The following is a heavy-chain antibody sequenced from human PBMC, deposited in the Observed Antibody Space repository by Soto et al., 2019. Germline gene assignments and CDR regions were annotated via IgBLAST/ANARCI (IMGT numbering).Heavy chain of an antibody. CDR2: ISWHSGSI. V-gene: IGHV3-9*01. J-gene: IGHJ6*02. D-gene: IGHD2-15*01. CDR3: ANDIDFSGGSCYSPTHYYYYGMDV. Sequence: EVQLVESGGGLVQPGRSLRLSCAASGFTFDDYAMHWVRQAPGKCLEWVSGISWHSGSICYADSVKGRFTISRDNAKNSLYLHMNSLRAEDTALYYCANDIDFSGGSCYSPTHYYYYGMDVWGQGTTVTVSS. CDR1: GFTFDDYA.